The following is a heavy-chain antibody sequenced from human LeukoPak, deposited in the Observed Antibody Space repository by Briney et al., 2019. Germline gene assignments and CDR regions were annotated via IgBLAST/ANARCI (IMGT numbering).Heavy chain of an antibody. D-gene: IGHD3-22*01. V-gene: IGHV4-59*01. Sequence: KTSETLSLTCIVSGGSISGYSWSWIRQPPGKGLEWIGYIYSGGTTDYNPSLKSRVTISLDTSQNQFSLKLSSVTAADTAVYYCARDDSSGFYCDIWGQGTLVTVSS. CDR2: IYSGGTT. CDR3: ARDDSSGFYCDI. CDR1: GGSISGYS. J-gene: IGHJ4*02.